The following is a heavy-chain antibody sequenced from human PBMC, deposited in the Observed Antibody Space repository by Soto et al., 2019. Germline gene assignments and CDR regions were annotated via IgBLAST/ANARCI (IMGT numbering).Heavy chain of an antibody. D-gene: IGHD3-3*01. CDR1: GGTFSSYA. CDR3: ALSITIFGVARVGWFDP. CDR2: IIPIFGTA. J-gene: IGHJ5*02. Sequence: SVKVSCKASGGTFSSYAISWVRQAPGQGLEWMGGIIPIFGTANYAQKFQGRVTITADESTSTAYMELSSLRSEDTAVYYCALSITIFGVARVGWFDPWGQGTLVTVSS. V-gene: IGHV1-69*13.